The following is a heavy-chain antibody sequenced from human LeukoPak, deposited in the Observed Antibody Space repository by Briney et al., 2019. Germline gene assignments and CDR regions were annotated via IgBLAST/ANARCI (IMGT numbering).Heavy chain of an antibody. CDR1: GYTFTGYY. D-gene: IGHD3-9*01. CDR2: MNPNSGNT. Sequence: ASVKVSCKASGYTFTGYYMHWVRQVTGQGLEWMGWMNPNSGNTGYAPKFQDRVTMTTDTSTSTAYMELRSLRSDDTAVYFCARRPYKYYDILTGSYRSEFDYWGQGTLVTVSS. CDR3: ARRPYKYYDILTGSYRSEFDY. V-gene: IGHV1-8*02. J-gene: IGHJ4*02.